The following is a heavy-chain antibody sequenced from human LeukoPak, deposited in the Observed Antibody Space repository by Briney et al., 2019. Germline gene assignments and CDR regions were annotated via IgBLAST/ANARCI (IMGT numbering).Heavy chain of an antibody. CDR3: ARYIAVAGTLDY. V-gene: IGHV1-3*01. Sequence: ASVKVSCKASGYTFTSYGISWVRQAPGQGLEWMGWINAGNGNTKYSQKFQGRVTITRDTSASTAYMELSSLRSEDTAVYYCARYIAVAGTLDYWGQGTLVTVSS. D-gene: IGHD6-19*01. CDR2: INAGNGNT. CDR1: GYTFTSYG. J-gene: IGHJ4*02.